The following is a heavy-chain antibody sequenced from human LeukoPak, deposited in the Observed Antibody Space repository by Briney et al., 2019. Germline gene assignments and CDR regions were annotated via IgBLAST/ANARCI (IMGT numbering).Heavy chain of an antibody. V-gene: IGHV3-74*01. CDR1: GFTFRGYW. CDR3: ARDLVMVNTPGDDFDY. Sequence: GGSLRLSCAASGFTFRGYWMHWVRQAPGKGLVWVSRINEDGSFTSYADSVKGRFTVSRDNAKNTLYLQMNSLRAEDTAVYYCARDLVMVNTPGDDFDYWGRGTLVTVSS. CDR2: INEDGSFT. D-gene: IGHD2-21*01. J-gene: IGHJ4*02.